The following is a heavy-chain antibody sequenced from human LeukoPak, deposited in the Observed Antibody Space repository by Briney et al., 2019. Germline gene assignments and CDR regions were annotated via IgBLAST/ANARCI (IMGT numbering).Heavy chain of an antibody. CDR1: GFTFSSYA. J-gene: IGHJ4*02. CDR2: ISGSGGST. Sequence: GGSLRLSCAASGFTFSSYAMSWVRQAPGKGLEWVSAISGSGGSTYYADSVKGRFTISRDNSKNTLYLQMNSLRAEDTAVYYCARHSEWYYDSGSYYKGGFDYWGQETLVTVSS. D-gene: IGHD3-10*01. CDR3: ARHSEWYYDSGSYYKGGFDY. V-gene: IGHV3-23*01.